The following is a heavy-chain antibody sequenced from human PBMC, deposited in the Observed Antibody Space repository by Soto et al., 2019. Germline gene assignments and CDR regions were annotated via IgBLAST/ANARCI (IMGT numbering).Heavy chain of an antibody. V-gene: IGHV4-59*12. Sequence: SETLSLTCTVSGGSISSYYWSWIRQPPGKGLEWIGYIYCSGSTYYNPSLKSRVTISVDTSKNQFSLKLSSVTAADTAVYYCARELTSRSSLDYWGQGTLVTVSS. J-gene: IGHJ4*02. CDR1: GGSISSYY. CDR3: ARELTSRSSLDY. CDR2: IYCSGST. D-gene: IGHD3-3*01.